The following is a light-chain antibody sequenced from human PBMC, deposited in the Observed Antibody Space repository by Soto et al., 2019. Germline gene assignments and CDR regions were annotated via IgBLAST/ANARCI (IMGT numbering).Light chain of an antibody. CDR1: QSISSY. Sequence: DIQMTQSPSSLSASVGDRVTITCRASQSISSYLNWYQQKPGKVPKLLIYAASSLQSGVPSRFSGSGYGTDFTLTISSLQPEDFATYYCQQSYSTPRITLGPGTKVDIK. CDR2: AAS. V-gene: IGKV1-39*01. CDR3: QQSYSTPRIT. J-gene: IGKJ3*01.